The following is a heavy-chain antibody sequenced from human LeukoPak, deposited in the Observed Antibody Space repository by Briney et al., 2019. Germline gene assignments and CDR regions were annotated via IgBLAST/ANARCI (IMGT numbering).Heavy chain of an antibody. Sequence: SETLSLTCAVYGGSFSGYYWSWIRQPPGKGLEWIGEINHSGSTNYNPSLKSRVTISVDTSKNQFSLKLSSVTAADTAVYYCARERGATFDYWGQGTLVTVSS. CDR1: GGSFSGYY. V-gene: IGHV4-34*01. CDR3: ARERGATFDY. D-gene: IGHD5-12*01. J-gene: IGHJ4*02. CDR2: INHSGST.